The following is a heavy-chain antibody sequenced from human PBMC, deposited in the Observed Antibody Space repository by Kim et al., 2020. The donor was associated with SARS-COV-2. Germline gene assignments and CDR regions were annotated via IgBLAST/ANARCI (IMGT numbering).Heavy chain of an antibody. Sequence: GESLRLSCAASGFTFSTYWMSWVRQAPGKGLEWVANIKQDGSEKYYVDSVKGRFTISRANAKNSLYLQMNSLRAEDTAVYYCARDNIFYSYGQLRGYYYYYGMDVWGQGTTVTVSS. CDR1: GFTFSTYW. D-gene: IGHD5-18*01. CDR2: IKQDGSEK. V-gene: IGHV3-7*01. J-gene: IGHJ6*02. CDR3: ARDNIFYSYGQLRGYYYYYGMDV.